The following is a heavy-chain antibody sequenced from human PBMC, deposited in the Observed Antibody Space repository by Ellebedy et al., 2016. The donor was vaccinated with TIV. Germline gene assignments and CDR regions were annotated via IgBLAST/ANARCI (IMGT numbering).Heavy chain of an antibody. CDR1: GLTFSSHA. Sequence: PGGSLRLSCAASGLTFSSHAMSWVRQAPGKGLEWVSSISDSGGNTYYADSVKGRFTISRDNSKNTLYLQMNSLRAEDTAVYYCVRGKGYCISTSCSPTNYFDYWGQGTLVTVSS. V-gene: IGHV3-23*01. CDR2: ISDSGGNT. J-gene: IGHJ4*02. CDR3: VRGKGYCISTSCSPTNYFDY. D-gene: IGHD2-2*01.